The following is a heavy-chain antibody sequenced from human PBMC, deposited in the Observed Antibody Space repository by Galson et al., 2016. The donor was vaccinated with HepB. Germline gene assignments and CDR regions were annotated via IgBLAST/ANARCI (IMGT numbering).Heavy chain of an antibody. CDR3: ARGLRQDAFDV. CDR1: GFTFSNYD. Sequence: SLRLSCAASGFTFSNYDMHWVRQATGKGLEWVSSIGATRDRYYSGSVKGRFTISRENAQNFLYLHLNSLRGGDSAVYYCARGLRQDAFDVWGRGTRVTVSS. D-gene: IGHD3-3*01. CDR2: IGATRDR. J-gene: IGHJ3*01. V-gene: IGHV3-13*01.